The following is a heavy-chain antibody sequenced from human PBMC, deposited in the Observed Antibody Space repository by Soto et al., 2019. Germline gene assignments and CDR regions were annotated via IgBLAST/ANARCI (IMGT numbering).Heavy chain of an antibody. CDR1: GFTFSSYA. CDR2: ISGSGGST. J-gene: IGHJ4*02. D-gene: IGHD1-7*01. V-gene: IGHV3-23*01. Sequence: GGSLRLSCAASGFTFSSYAMSWVRQAPGKGLEWVSAISGSGGSTYYADSVKGRFTISRDNSKNTLYLQMNSLRAEDTAVYYCASQWRLNWNYYWGQGTLVTVSS. CDR3: ASQWRLNWNYY.